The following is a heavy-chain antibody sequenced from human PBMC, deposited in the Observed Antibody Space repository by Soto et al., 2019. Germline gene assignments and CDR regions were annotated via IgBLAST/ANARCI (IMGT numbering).Heavy chain of an antibody. Sequence: CMHWVRQAPGKGLEWVAVISYDGSNKYYADSVKGRFTISRDNSKNTLYLQMNSPRTEDTAVYYCAKDRTVSYFDYWGQGTLVTVSS. D-gene: IGHD4-17*01. CDR1: C. J-gene: IGHJ4*02. CDR2: ISYDGSNK. CDR3: AKDRTVSYFDY. V-gene: IGHV3-30*18.